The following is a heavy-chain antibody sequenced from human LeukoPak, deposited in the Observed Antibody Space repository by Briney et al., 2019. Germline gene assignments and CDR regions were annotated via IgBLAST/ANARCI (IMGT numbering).Heavy chain of an antibody. J-gene: IGHJ4*02. D-gene: IGHD6-13*01. Sequence: SETLSLTCTVSGGSISSSNYYWGWIRQPPGKGLEWIGYIYYSGSTNYNPSLKSRVTISVDTSKNQFSLKLSSVTAADTAVYYCARAVSSSWTGAAPYYLDYWGQGTLVTVSS. CDR3: ARAVSSSWTGAAPYYLDY. CDR2: IYYSGST. V-gene: IGHV4-61*05. CDR1: GGSISSSNYY.